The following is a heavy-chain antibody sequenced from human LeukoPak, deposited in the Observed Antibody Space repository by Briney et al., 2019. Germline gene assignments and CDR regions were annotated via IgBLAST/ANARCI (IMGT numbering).Heavy chain of an antibody. V-gene: IGHV4-59*01. D-gene: IGHD6-13*01. J-gene: IGHJ6*03. CDR1: GGSMSGFF. CDR2: IYYSGSST. CDR3: ARDLMSSSWTDYYYYYYMDV. Sequence: SETLSLTCTVSGGSMSGFFWTWIRQPPGRELEWIGSIYYSGSSTKYNPSLKSRVTISVDTSKSQFSLNLDSATAADTAVYYCARDLMSSSWTDYYYYYYMDVWGKGTTVTVSS.